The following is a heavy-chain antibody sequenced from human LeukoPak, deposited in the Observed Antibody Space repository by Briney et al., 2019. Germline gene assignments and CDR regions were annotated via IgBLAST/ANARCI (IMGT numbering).Heavy chain of an antibody. CDR3: STVGSTMISDALDI. Sequence: PGGSLRLSCAASGFTFSNDWMNWVRQAPGKGLEWVGRIKSKIDGGTTDYAAPVKGRFSISRDDSKNKLYLQMKSLKIDDTAVYYCSTVGSTMISDALDIWGQGTMVTVSS. CDR1: GFTFSNDW. D-gene: IGHD3-22*01. V-gene: IGHV3-15*01. CDR2: IKSKIDGGTT. J-gene: IGHJ3*02.